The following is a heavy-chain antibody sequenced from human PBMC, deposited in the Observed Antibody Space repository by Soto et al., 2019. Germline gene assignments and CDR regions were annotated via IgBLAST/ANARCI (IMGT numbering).Heavy chain of an antibody. D-gene: IGHD5-12*01. Sequence: QVQLVQSGAEVKKPGSSVKVSCKASGGTFNSYAISWVRQAPGQGLEWMGGIIPILGTAKYAQKFQGRVTITADDSTNTGYLQLTNLTSEDTAVYFCTRVGYTSGPTFDYWGQGTLVIVYS. CDR1: GGTFNSYA. CDR3: TRVGYTSGPTFDY. CDR2: IIPILGTA. J-gene: IGHJ4*02. V-gene: IGHV1-69*01.